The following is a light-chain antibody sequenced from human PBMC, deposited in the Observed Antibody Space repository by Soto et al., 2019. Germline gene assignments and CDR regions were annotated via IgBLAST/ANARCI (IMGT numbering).Light chain of an antibody. CDR3: SSYTITSSPV. V-gene: IGLV2-14*01. CDR1: ISDVGGYDF. J-gene: IGLJ1*01. CDR2: EVT. Sequence: QSALTQPASVSGAPGQSITISCTGTISDVGGYDFVSWYRQYPGQAPKILIYEVTHRPSGVPDRFSGSKSGNTASLTISGLQADDEADYYCSSYTITSSPVFGPGTKLTV.